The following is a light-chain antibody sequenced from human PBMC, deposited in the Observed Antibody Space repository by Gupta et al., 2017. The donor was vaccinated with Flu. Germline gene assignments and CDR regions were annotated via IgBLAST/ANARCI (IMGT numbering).Light chain of an antibody. V-gene: IGLV2-11*01. CDR3: CSFAGSYTLV. CDR1: SSDIGDYNY. Sequence: QSALTQPRSVSGSPGQSVTISCTGTSSDIGDYNYVSWYQQHPGKAPKLLIYDVTKRPSGVPGRFSGSKSGNTASLTXSXLQAEDXADYHCCSFAGSYTLVFGGGTKLTVL. J-gene: IGLJ2*01. CDR2: DVT.